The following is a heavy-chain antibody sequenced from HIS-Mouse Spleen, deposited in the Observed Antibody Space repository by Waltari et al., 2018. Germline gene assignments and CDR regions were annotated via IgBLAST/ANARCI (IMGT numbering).Heavy chain of an antibody. CDR2: IRSKAYGGTT. V-gene: IGHV3-49*05. CDR1: GFRFGDYA. D-gene: IGHD6-19*01. CDR3: TRGRVAGDY. Sequence: EVQLVESGGGLVTPGRSLRLSCTASGFRFGDYAMSLFRQAPGKGLEWVGFIRSKAYGGTTEYAASVKGRFTISRDDSKSIAYLQMNSLKTEDTAVYYCTRGRVAGDYWGQGTLVTVSS. J-gene: IGHJ4*02.